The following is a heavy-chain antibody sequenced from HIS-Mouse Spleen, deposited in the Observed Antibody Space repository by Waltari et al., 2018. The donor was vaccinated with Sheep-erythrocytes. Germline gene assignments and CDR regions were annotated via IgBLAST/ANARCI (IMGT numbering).Heavy chain of an antibody. V-gene: IGHV4-31*03. D-gene: IGHD6-13*01. CDR2: IYYSGST. J-gene: IGHJ3*02. CDR3: ARETGIAASKRAFDI. Sequence: QVQLQESGPGLVKPSQTLSLTCTVSGGSISSGGYYWSWIRQHPGKGLEWMGYIYYSGSTYYNPSSMSRVTISVDTSKNQFSLKLSSVTAADTAVYYCARETGIAASKRAFDIWGQGTMVTVSS. CDR1: GGSISSGGYY.